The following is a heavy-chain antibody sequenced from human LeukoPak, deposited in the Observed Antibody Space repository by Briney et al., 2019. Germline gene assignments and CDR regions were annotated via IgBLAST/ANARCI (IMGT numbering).Heavy chain of an antibody. D-gene: IGHD1-26*01. J-gene: IGHJ4*02. V-gene: IGHV4-59*08. Sequence: SETLSLTCTVSGGSISSYYWSWIRQPPGKGLEWIGYIYYSGSTNYNPSLKSRVTISVDTSKNQFSLKLSSVTAADTAVYYCAGTGGSYYPFDYWGQGTLVTVSS. CDR2: IYYSGST. CDR1: GGSISSYY. CDR3: AGTGGSYYPFDY.